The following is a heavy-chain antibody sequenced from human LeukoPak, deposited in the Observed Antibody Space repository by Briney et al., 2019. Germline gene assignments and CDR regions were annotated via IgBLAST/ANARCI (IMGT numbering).Heavy chain of an antibody. D-gene: IGHD1-26*01. Sequence: SVKVSCKASGGTFSSYAISWVRQAPGQGLEWMGGIIPIFGTANYAQKFQGRVTITADESTSTAYMELSSLRPEDTAVYYCAATPYSGSPWPYFDYWGQGTLVTVSS. J-gene: IGHJ4*02. CDR2: IIPIFGTA. CDR3: AATPYSGSPWPYFDY. V-gene: IGHV1-69*01. CDR1: GGTFSSYA.